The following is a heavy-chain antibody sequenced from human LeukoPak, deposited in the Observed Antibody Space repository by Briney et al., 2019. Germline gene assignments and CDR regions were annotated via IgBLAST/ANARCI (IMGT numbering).Heavy chain of an antibody. CDR3: ARDYYYDSSGYYGQH. CDR1: GGTFSSCA. J-gene: IGHJ1*01. Sequence: VASVKVSCKASGGTFSSCAISWVRQAPGQGLEWMGRIIPIFGTANYAQRFQGRVTITADKSTSTAYMGLSSLRSEDTAVYYCARDYYYDSSGYYGQHWGQGTLVTVSS. D-gene: IGHD3-22*01. CDR2: IIPIFGTA. V-gene: IGHV1-69*06.